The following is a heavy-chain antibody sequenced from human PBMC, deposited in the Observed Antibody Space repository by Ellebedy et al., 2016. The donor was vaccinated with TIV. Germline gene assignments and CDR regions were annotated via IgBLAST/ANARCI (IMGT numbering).Heavy chain of an antibody. V-gene: IGHV3-74*01. CDR3: ARVEVGRSGPSNGRDV. Sequence: GESLKISCAASGFTFSNYWMHWVRQGPGKGLVWVSRSSRDGRSTSYADSVKGRFTISRDNAKNTLYLQMNSLRAEDTAVYYCARVEVGRSGPSNGRDVWGQGTTVTVSS. CDR2: SSRDGRST. CDR1: GFTFSNYW. J-gene: IGHJ6*02. D-gene: IGHD6-19*01.